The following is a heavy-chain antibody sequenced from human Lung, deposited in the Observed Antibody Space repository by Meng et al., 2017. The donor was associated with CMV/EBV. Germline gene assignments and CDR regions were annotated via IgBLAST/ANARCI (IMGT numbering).Heavy chain of an antibody. D-gene: IGHD3-22*01. CDR2: INSRSNNI. CDR1: GLDISNYG. J-gene: IGHJ4*02. CDR3: ATDPDYDHDFDY. V-gene: IGHV3-48*04. Sequence: GGPXRLXCVTSGLDISNYGMNWVRQAPGKGLEWVSHINSRSNNICYAYSVKGRFTISRDIPGNSLFLQMNSLRVEDTGVYYCATDPDYDHDFDYWGKGTXVTCAS.